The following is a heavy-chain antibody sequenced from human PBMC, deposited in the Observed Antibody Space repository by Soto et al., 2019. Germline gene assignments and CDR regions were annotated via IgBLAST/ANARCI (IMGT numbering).Heavy chain of an antibody. Sequence: SETLSLTCAVSGGSISGGGFSWSWIRQPPGKGLEWIGYILHTGGTQYNPSLKSRVSMSVDKSKNQFSLHLTSVTAADTAVYYCARLQFGEGFDYWGQGALVTVSS. D-gene: IGHD3-10*01. CDR1: GGSISGGGFS. CDR2: ILHTGGT. V-gene: IGHV4-30-2*01. CDR3: ARLQFGEGFDY. J-gene: IGHJ4*02.